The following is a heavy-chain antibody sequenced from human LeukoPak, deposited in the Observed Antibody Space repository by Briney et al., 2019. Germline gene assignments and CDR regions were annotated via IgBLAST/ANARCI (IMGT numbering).Heavy chain of an antibody. Sequence: GGPLRLSFAAPGFTFSSYGMTGVRQAPGKGREWFPSISSSSSYIYYADSVKGRFTISRDNAKNSLYLQMNSLRAEDTAVYYCARGPAMVTGWFDPWGQGTLVTVSS. D-gene: IGHD5-18*01. CDR1: GFTFSSYG. V-gene: IGHV3-21*01. J-gene: IGHJ5*02. CDR2: ISSSSSYI. CDR3: ARGPAMVTGWFDP.